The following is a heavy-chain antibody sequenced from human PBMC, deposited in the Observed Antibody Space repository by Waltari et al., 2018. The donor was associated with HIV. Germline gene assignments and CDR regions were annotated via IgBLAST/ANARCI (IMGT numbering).Heavy chain of an antibody. D-gene: IGHD1-1*01. J-gene: IGHJ4*02. Sequence: QVQLVESGGGVVQPGRSLRLSCAASGFSFSTYGMHWVRQAPGKGLEWVAFISYDASNKYYTASVNGRFSTSRDHSKNPLSLQMNSLRAEDTAIYYCAKDKGGVTYIFDYWGQGTLVTVSS. CDR3: AKDKGGVTYIFDY. CDR1: GFSFSTYG. CDR2: ISYDASNK. V-gene: IGHV3-30*18.